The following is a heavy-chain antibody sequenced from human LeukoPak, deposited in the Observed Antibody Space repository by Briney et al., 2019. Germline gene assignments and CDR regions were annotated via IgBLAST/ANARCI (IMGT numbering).Heavy chain of an antibody. Sequence: GGSLRLSCAASGFTFSSYAMSWVRQAPGKGLEWVSAISGSGGGTWYADSMKGRFTISRDNSKNTLFLQMNSLRAEDSAVYYCATDREGDPSAYYLVGGQGTLITVSS. CDR2: ISGSGGGT. V-gene: IGHV3-23*01. CDR1: GFTFSSYA. J-gene: IGHJ4*02. D-gene: IGHD3-22*01. CDR3: ATDREGDPSAYYLV.